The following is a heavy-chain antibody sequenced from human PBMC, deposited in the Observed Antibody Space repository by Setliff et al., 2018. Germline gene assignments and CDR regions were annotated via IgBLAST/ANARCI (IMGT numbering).Heavy chain of an antibody. Sequence: ASVKVSCKTSAYSFSGYYIHWVRQAPGQGLEWMGWMNTNSGDTKYTQTFQGRVTMTRDTSINTAYMELSSLTSDDTAFYYCVRSGKFGMRFWFDQWGQGTLVTVSS. V-gene: IGHV1-2*02. J-gene: IGHJ5*02. CDR1: AYSFSGYY. D-gene: IGHD1-26*01. CDR2: MNTNSGDT. CDR3: VRSGKFGMRFWFDQ.